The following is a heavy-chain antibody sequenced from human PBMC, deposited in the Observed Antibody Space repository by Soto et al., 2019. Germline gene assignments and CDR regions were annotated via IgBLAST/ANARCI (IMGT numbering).Heavy chain of an antibody. CDR1: GFNFSKFG. J-gene: IGHJ4*01. Sequence: LRLSCAVSGFNFSKFGMYWVRQAPGKGLEWVAVIWYDGSQKYYTDSVQGRFTISRDNSNNTLYLQMNSLRAEDTAVYYCAKEVWGLYTFGRPLDNWGHGTLVTVSS. CDR3: AKEVWGLYTFGRPLDN. D-gene: IGHD2-2*02. V-gene: IGHV3-33*06. CDR2: IWYDGSQK.